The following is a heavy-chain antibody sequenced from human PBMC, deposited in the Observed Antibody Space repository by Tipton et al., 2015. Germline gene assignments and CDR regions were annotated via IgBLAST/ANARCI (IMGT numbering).Heavy chain of an antibody. CDR2: IYYSGNT. CDR3: ARVKVATMLYYFDY. V-gene: IGHV4-39*01. D-gene: IGHD5-12*01. Sequence: GLVKPSETLSLTCTVSGGSISSSSYYWGWIRQPPGKGLEWIGTIYYSGNTYYNPSLKSRVTISVDTSKNQFSLKLSSVTAADTAVYYCARVKVATMLYYFDYWGQGTLVTVSS. CDR1: GGSISSSSYY. J-gene: IGHJ4*02.